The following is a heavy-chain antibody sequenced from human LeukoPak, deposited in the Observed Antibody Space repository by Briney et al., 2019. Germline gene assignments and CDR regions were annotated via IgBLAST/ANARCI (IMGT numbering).Heavy chain of an antibody. CDR3: ARDYRTRIAAAGEVCYFDY. CDR2: IIPIFGTA. V-gene: IGHV1-69*13. J-gene: IGHJ4*02. Sequence: ASVKVSCKASGGTFSSYAISWVRQAPGQGLEWMGGIIPIFGTANYAQKFQGRVTITADESTSTAYMELSSLRSEDTAVYYCARDYRTRIAAAGEVCYFDYWGQGTLVTVSS. CDR1: GGTFSSYA. D-gene: IGHD6-13*01.